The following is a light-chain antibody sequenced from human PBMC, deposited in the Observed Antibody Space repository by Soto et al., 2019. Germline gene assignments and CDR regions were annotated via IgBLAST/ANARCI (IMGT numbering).Light chain of an antibody. Sequence: DIQMTQSPSSLSASVGDRVTITCRASQGFTTYLNWYQQKPGNAPKLLIYAASTLESGVPSRFSGSGSETDFTLTISSLRPEDFATYSCQQSYSTPLTFGQGTKVEIK. CDR1: QGFTTY. V-gene: IGKV1-39*01. CDR3: QQSYSTPLT. CDR2: AAS. J-gene: IGKJ1*01.